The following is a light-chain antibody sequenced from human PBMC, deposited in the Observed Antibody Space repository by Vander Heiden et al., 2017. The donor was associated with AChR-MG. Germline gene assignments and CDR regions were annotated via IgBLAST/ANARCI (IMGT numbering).Light chain of an antibody. CDR2: DVS. CDR3: CSYAGSWWV. CDR1: LGDVGGYYD. V-gene: IGLV2-11*01. J-gene: IGLJ1*01. Sequence: SALSPSRSVSGSPEQSVTISCTGTLGDVGGYYDVPWYQHPPGNAPTLIVYDVSERPAGVPDRFSGSKSGNTASLNISGLQAEDEADYYCCSYAGSWWVFGTGTKVTVL.